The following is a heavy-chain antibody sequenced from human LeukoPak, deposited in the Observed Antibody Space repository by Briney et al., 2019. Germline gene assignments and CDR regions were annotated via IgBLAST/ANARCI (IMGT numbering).Heavy chain of an antibody. CDR2: INPSGGST. CDR1: GYTLTSYY. Sequence: ASVKVSCKASGYTLTSYYMHWVRQAPGQGLGWMGIINPSGGSTSYAQKFQGRVTMTRDTSTSTVYMELSSLRSEDTAVYYCARPRIAAAGPLQHWGQGTLVTVSS. CDR3: ARPRIAAAGPLQH. V-gene: IGHV1-46*01. D-gene: IGHD6-13*01. J-gene: IGHJ1*01.